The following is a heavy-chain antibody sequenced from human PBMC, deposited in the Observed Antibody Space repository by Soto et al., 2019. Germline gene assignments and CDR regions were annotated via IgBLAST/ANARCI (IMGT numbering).Heavy chain of an antibody. D-gene: IGHD2-2*01. Sequence: ASVKVSCKASGYTFTGYYMHWVRQAPGQGLEWMGWINPNSGGTNYAQKFQGWVTMTRDTSISTAYMELSRLRSDDTAVYYCARGGGYCSSTSCYASSAGNYYGMDVWGQGTTVTGSS. J-gene: IGHJ6*02. CDR2: INPNSGGT. CDR3: ARGGGYCSSTSCYASSAGNYYGMDV. V-gene: IGHV1-2*04. CDR1: GYTFTGYY.